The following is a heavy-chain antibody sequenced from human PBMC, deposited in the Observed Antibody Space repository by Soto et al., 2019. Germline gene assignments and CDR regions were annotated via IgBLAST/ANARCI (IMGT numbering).Heavy chain of an antibody. J-gene: IGHJ3*02. Sequence: QVQLVESGGGVVQPGRSLRLSCAASGFTFSSYGMHWVRQAPGKGLEWVAVIWYDGSNKYYADSVKGRFTISRDNYKNTLYLQMNSMRAEDTAVYYCARDPTDIVVVVAATNYAFDIWGQGTMVTVSS. CDR3: ARDPTDIVVVVAATNYAFDI. CDR1: GFTFSSYG. D-gene: IGHD2-15*01. V-gene: IGHV3-33*01. CDR2: IWYDGSNK.